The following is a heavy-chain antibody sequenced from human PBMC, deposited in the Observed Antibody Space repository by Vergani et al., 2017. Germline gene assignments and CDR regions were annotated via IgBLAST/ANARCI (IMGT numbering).Heavy chain of an antibody. D-gene: IGHD4-17*01. Sequence: QVQLVESGGGVVQPGGSLRLSCAASGFTFSSYGMHWVRQAPGKGLEWVAFIRYDGSNKYYADSVKGRFTISRDNSKNTLYLQMNSRRAEDTAVYYCAKEGYGDYFVHAFDIWAKGQWSPSLQ. J-gene: IGHJ3*02. CDR2: IRYDGSNK. V-gene: IGHV3-30*02. CDR1: GFTFSSYG. CDR3: AKEGYGDYFVHAFDI.